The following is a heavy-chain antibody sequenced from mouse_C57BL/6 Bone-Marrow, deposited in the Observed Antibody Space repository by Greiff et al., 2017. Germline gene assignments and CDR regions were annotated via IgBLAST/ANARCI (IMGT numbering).Heavy chain of an antibody. Sequence: EESGPGLVKPSQSLSLTCSVTGYSITSGYYWNWIRQFPGNKLEWMGYISYDGSNNYNPSLKNRISITRDTSKNQFFLKLNSVTTEDTATYSCARGQRGFAYWGQGTLVTVSA. CDR2: ISYDGSN. CDR3: ARGQRGFAY. CDR1: GYSITSGYY. V-gene: IGHV3-6*01. D-gene: IGHD3-3*01. J-gene: IGHJ3*01.